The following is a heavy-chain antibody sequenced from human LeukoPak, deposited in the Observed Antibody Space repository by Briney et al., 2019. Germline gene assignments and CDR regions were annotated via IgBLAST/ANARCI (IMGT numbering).Heavy chain of an antibody. CDR2: IYHSGST. J-gene: IGHJ5*02. V-gene: IGHV4-30-2*01. Sequence: SETVSLTCAVCGGSDSSGGYSGSWIRQPPGEGLGGIGYIYHSGSTYYNPSLKSRVTISVDRSKNLFSLKLSSVTAADTAVYYCARDYGTGYGWFETWGQGTPVTVSS. D-gene: IGHD7-27*01. CDR3: ARDYGTGYGWFET. CDR1: GGSDSSGGYS.